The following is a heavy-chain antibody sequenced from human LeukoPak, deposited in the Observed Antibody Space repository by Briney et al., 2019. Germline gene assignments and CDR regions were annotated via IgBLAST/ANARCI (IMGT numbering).Heavy chain of an antibody. J-gene: IGHJ4*02. Sequence: PSETLSHTCAVYGGSFSGYYWSWIRQPPGKGLEWIGEINHSGSTNYNPSLKSRVTISVDTSKNQFSLKLSSVTAADTAVYYCARRRAQWLVRNSSFDYWGQGTLVTVSS. D-gene: IGHD6-19*01. CDR3: ARRRAQWLVRNSSFDY. CDR1: GGSFSGYY. V-gene: IGHV4-34*01. CDR2: INHSGST.